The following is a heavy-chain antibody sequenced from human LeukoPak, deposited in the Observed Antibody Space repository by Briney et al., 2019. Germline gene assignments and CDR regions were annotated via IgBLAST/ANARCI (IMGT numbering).Heavy chain of an antibody. V-gene: IGHV3-48*02. CDR2: IRRSSENM. CDR3: ARGLGYNWFRP. J-gene: IGHJ5*02. Sequence: GGSLRLSCAASGFILSDYDMNWVRQARGKGLEWVSFIRRSSENMYYADSVKGRFTISRDNAKNSLYLQMNSLRNEDTAVYYCARGLGYNWFRPWGQGTLVTVSS. CDR1: GFILSDYD.